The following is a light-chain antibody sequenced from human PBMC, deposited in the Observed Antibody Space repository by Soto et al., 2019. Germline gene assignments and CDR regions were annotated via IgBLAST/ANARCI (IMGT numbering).Light chain of an antibody. CDR2: EGS. CDR3: CSLYV. Sequence: QSALTQPASVSGSPGQSITISCTGTSSDVGSYSLVSWYQQHPGKAPKLIIYEGSKRPSGVSDRFSGSKSGNTASLTISGLQAEDEADYYCCSLYVFGTGTKVTVL. CDR1: SSDVGSYSL. J-gene: IGLJ1*01. V-gene: IGLV2-23*01.